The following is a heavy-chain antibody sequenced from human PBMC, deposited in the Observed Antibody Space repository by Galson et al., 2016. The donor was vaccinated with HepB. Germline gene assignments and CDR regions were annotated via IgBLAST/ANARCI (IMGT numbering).Heavy chain of an antibody. CDR3: ARAGLGTKASFDS. J-gene: IGHJ4*02. D-gene: IGHD3-16*01. Sequence: ETLSLTCTVSDGSLSSSSSFSWGWVRQPPGQGLECIGTVYHERAYYTPSLGGRVTISVGMSPDLFSLKLTSLTAADTAVYYCARAGLGTKASFDSWGQGTLVVVSS. V-gene: IGHV4-39*01. CDR2: VYHERA. CDR1: DGSLSSSSSFS.